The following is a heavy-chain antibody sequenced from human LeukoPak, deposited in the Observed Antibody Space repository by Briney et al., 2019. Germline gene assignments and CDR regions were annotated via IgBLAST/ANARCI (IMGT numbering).Heavy chain of an antibody. CDR3: ARWGSYWSPFDY. CDR1: GFTVSSNY. J-gene: IGHJ4*02. CDR2: FYSGGST. Sequence: GGSLRLSCAASGFTVSSNYMSWVRQAPGKGLEWVSVFYSGGSTSYADSVKGRFTISRDNSKNTLYLQMNSLRAEDTAVYYCARWGSYWSPFDYWGQGTLVTVSS. D-gene: IGHD1-26*01. V-gene: IGHV3-53*01.